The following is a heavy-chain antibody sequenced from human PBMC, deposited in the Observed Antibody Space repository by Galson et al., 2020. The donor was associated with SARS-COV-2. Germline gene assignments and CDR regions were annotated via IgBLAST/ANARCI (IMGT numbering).Heavy chain of an antibody. CDR3: ARQLLWFGELEMDYFDY. V-gene: IGHV4-59*08. CDR1: GGSISSYY. J-gene: IGHJ4*02. Sequence: SETLSLTCTVSGGSISSYYWSWIRQPPGKGLEWIGYIYYSGSTNYNPSLKSRVTISVDTSKNQFSLKLSSVTAADTAVYYCARQLLWFGELEMDYFDYWGQGTLVTVSS. D-gene: IGHD3-10*01. CDR2: IYYSGST.